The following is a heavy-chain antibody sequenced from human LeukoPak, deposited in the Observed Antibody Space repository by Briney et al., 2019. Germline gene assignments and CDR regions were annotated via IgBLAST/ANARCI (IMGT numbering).Heavy chain of an antibody. CDR2: INHSGST. V-gene: IGHV4-34*01. J-gene: IGHJ4*02. CDR1: GGSFSGYY. D-gene: IGHD3-10*01. Sequence: PLETLSLTCAVSGGSFSGYYWSWIRQPPVKGLEWIGEINHSGSTTYNPSLKSRVTMSVDTSKNQFSLKLSSVTAADTAVYYCARAPYYASGPYSFDYWGQGTLVTVSS. CDR3: ARAPYYASGPYSFDY.